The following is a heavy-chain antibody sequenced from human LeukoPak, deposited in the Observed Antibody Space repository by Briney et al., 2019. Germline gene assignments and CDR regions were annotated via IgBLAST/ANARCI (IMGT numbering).Heavy chain of an antibody. CDR3: ARQLGADYDFLTGPYYFDY. CDR2: IYPGDSDT. V-gene: IGHV5-51*01. Sequence: GESLKISCKGSGYTFTNYWIGWVRQMPGKGLEWMGIIYPGDSDTRYGPSFQGQVTISADKSISTAYLQWSSLKASDTAMYYCARQLGADYDFLTGPYYFDYWGQGTLVTVSS. J-gene: IGHJ4*02. D-gene: IGHD3-9*01. CDR1: GYTFTNYW.